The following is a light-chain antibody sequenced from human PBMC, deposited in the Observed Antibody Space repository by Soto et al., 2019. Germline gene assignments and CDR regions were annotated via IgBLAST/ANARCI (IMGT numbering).Light chain of an antibody. V-gene: IGKV3-20*01. Sequence: EIVLTQSPGTLSLSPGEGATLSCRASQSVRSSFLAWYQQKPGQAPSLLIHGASSRATGIPDRFSGGGSGTDFTLTITRLEPEDLAVYYCQQYGSSPTFGGGTKVEIK. CDR1: QSVRSSF. J-gene: IGKJ4*01. CDR3: QQYGSSPT. CDR2: GAS.